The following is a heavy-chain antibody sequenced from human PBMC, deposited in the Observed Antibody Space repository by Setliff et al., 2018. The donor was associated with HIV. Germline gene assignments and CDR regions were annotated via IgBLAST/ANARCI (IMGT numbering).Heavy chain of an antibody. CDR2: INHSGST. J-gene: IGHJ3*02. D-gene: IGHD3-22*01. CDR1: GASFSDYY. Sequence: ETLSLTCAVYGASFSDYYWSWIRQSPGKGLEWIGEINHSGSTSYNPSLTSRVTISVDTSKNQYSLKLSSVTAADTAVYYCASRQDVEYYYDSSGYDDAFDIWGQGTMVTV. V-gene: IGHV4-34*01. CDR3: ASRQDVEYYYDSSGYDDAFDI.